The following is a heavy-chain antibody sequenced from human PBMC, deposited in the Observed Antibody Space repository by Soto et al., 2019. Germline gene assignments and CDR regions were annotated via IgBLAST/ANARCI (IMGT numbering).Heavy chain of an antibody. CDR2: MNPNTGNT. CDR1: GYTFTHYD. V-gene: IGHV1-8*01. J-gene: IGHJ4*02. D-gene: IGHD3-16*01. CDR3: ARGGWGPPFDF. Sequence: QVQLVQSGADMKKPGASVKVSCKASGYTFTHYDINWVRQATGQGLEWMGWMNPNTGNTVFAQKFQDRVTMTRNTSISTAYMELSSLRSEDTAFYFCARGGWGPPFDFWGQGTPVTVSS.